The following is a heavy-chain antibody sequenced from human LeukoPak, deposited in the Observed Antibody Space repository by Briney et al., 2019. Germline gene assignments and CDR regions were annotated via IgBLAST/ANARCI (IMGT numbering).Heavy chain of an antibody. D-gene: IGHD3-10*01. CDR3: AADLWFGELHYYGMDV. CDR2: IVVGSGNT. CDR1: GFTFTSSA. Sequence: SVKVSCKASGFTFTSSAVQWVRQARGQRLERIGWIVVGSGNTNYAQKFQERVTITRDMSTSTAYMELSSLRSEDTAVYYCAADLWFGELHYYGMDVWGQGTTVTVSS. J-gene: IGHJ6*02. V-gene: IGHV1-58*01.